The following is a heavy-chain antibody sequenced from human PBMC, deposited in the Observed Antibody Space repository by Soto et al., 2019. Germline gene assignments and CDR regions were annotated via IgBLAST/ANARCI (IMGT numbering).Heavy chain of an antibody. V-gene: IGHV1-18*01. D-gene: IGHD6-6*01. CDR3: ARDGPNLVAARPPGDY. CDR1: GYTFTSYG. CDR2: ISAYNGNT. Sequence: ASVKVSCKASGYTFTSYGISWVRQAPGQGLEWMGWISAYNGNTNYAQKLQGRVTMTTDTSTSTAYMELRSLRSDDTAVYYCARDGPNLVAARPPGDYWGQGTLVTVSS. J-gene: IGHJ4*02.